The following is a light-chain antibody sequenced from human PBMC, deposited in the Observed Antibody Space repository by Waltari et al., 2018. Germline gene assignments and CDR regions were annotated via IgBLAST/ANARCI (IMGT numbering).Light chain of an antibody. CDR1: RGIDAY. V-gene: IGKV1-39*01. CDR2: DAS. J-gene: IGKJ5*01. Sequence: DIQMTQSPSSLSSSVGDRVTITCRASRGIDAYLNWYQQQPGKAPKLRIYDASTLQRGVPTRFSGGGIGTDFSLTISDLQPEDFATYFCQQSYSAPFTFGRGTRLE. CDR3: QQSYSAPFT.